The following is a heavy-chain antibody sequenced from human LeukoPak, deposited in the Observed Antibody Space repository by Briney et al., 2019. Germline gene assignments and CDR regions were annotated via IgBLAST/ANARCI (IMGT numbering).Heavy chain of an antibody. V-gene: IGHV7-4-1*02. J-gene: IGHJ3*02. CDR3: ARDSSTGFAHGFDI. CDR2: INTNTGSP. D-gene: IGHD3-9*01. Sequence: EASVKVSCKASGYTFTRNAVNWVRQAPGQGLEGMGWINTNTGSPTYAQGFTGRFVFSLDTAVSTTYLQISSLKAEDTAVYYCARDSSTGFAHGFDIWGQGTMVTVSS. CDR1: GYTFTRNA.